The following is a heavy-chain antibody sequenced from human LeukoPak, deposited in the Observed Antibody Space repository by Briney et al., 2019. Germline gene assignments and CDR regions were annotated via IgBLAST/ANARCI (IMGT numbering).Heavy chain of an antibody. V-gene: IGHV4-4*09. CDR2: IYTSGST. CDR1: GGSFSGYY. Sequence: SETLSLTCAVYGGSFSGYYWSWIRQPPGKGLGWIGYIYTSGSTNYNPSLKSRVTISVDTSKNQFSLKLSSVTAADTAVYYCARQRSYDILTGYYLGESDYWGQGTLVTVSS. D-gene: IGHD3-9*01. CDR3: ARQRSYDILTGYYLGESDY. J-gene: IGHJ4*02.